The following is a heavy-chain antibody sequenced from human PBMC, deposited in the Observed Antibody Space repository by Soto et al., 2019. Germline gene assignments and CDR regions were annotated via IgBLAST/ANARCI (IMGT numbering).Heavy chain of an antibody. D-gene: IGHD2-8*02. Sequence: QVQLQQWGAGLLKPSETLSLTCAVYGGSFSGYYWTWIRQPPGTGLEWIGEINHSGSTNYNPSLKNRVPIPVDTSKNQFSLKLTSVTAADTAVYYCARDKITGLFDYWGQGTLVTVSS. CDR2: INHSGST. CDR3: ARDKITGLFDY. CDR1: GGSFSGYY. V-gene: IGHV4-34*01. J-gene: IGHJ4*02.